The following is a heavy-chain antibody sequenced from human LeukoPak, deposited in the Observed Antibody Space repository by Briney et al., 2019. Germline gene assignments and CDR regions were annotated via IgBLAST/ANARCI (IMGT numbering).Heavy chain of an antibody. V-gene: IGHV3-7*01. J-gene: IGHJ4*02. Sequence: GGSLRLSCAASGFTFSSYWMSWVRQAPGKGLEWVANIKQDGSEKYYVDSVKGRFTISRDNAKNSLYLQTNSLRAEDTAVYYCARDRFYSVVVTAFDYWGQGTLVTVSS. CDR2: IKQDGSEK. CDR3: ARDRFYSVVVTAFDY. D-gene: IGHD2-21*02. CDR1: GFTFSSYW.